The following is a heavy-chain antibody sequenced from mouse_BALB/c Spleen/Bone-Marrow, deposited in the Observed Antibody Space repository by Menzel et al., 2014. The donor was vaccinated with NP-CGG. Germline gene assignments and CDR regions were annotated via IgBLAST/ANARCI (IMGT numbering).Heavy chain of an antibody. CDR2: INPYNSDS. CDR1: GYSFIGYF. V-gene: IGHV1-20*02. Sequence: EVQVVESGPEMVKPGASVKTSCKASGYSFIGYFINWVMQSHGKSLEWIGRINPYNSDSVYNQKFRGKATLTVDKSSSTAHMELRSLSSEDSAVYYCSRGGDYWGQGTTLTVSS. CDR3: SRGGDY. J-gene: IGHJ2*01.